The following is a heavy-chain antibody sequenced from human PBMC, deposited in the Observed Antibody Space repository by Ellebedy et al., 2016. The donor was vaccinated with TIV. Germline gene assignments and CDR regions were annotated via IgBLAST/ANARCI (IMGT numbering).Heavy chain of an antibody. J-gene: IGHJ2*01. V-gene: IGHV1-69*13. CDR1: VGTFSSYG. CDR2: IIPIFGTS. CDR3: GTVQAVAGTAFYWYFDL. D-gene: IGHD6-19*01. Sequence: ASVKVSCKASVGTFSSYGISWVRQPPGQGLEWMGGIIPIFGTSNYAQKFQGRVTITADDSTSTAYMELSSLRSEDTAVYYGGTVQAVAGTAFYWYFDLWGSGTLVSVSS.